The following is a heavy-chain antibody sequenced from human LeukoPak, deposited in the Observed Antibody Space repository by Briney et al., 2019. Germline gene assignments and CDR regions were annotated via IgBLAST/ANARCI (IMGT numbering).Heavy chain of an antibody. CDR2: IYHSGST. V-gene: IGHV4-4*02. CDR1: GGSISSSNW. CDR3: AGDKWEPRYAFDI. J-gene: IGHJ3*02. Sequence: SETLSLTCAVSGGSISSSNWWSWIRQPPGKGLEWIGEIYHSGSTNYNPSLKSRVTISVDKSKTQFSLKLSSVTAADTAVYYCAGDKWEPRYAFDIWGQGTMVTVSS. D-gene: IGHD1-26*01.